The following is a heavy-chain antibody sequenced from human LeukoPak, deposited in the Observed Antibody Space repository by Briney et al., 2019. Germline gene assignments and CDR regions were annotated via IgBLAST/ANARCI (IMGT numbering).Heavy chain of an antibody. CDR2: IKQDGSEK. CDR3: ASRCSSTSCYKQSNDY. Sequence: GGSLRLSCAASGFTFSSYWMSWVRQAPGKGLEWVANIKQDGSEKYYVDSVKGRFTISRDNAKNSLYLQMNSLRAEDTAVYYCASRCSSTSCYKQSNDYWGQGPLVTVSS. CDR1: GFTFSSYW. D-gene: IGHD2-2*02. V-gene: IGHV3-7*01. J-gene: IGHJ4*02.